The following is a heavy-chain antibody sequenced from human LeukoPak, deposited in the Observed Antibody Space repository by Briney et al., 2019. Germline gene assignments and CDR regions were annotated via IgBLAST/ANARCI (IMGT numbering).Heavy chain of an antibody. Sequence: ASVKVSCEVSGYTLTELSVHWVRQAPGKGLEWMGGFDPEDGETIYAQKFQGRVTMTEDTSTDAAYMELSSLRSEDTAVYYCATRSGGGTLFDYWGQGTLVTVSS. CDR2: FDPEDGET. D-gene: IGHD2-15*01. CDR3: ATRSGGGTLFDY. V-gene: IGHV1-24*01. CDR1: GYTLTELS. J-gene: IGHJ4*02.